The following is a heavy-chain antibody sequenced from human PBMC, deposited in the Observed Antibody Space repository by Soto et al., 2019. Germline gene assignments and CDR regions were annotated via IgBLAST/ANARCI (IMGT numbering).Heavy chain of an antibody. D-gene: IGHD6-6*01. J-gene: IGHJ6*02. CDR1: GFTFSNAW. CDR2: IKSKTDDGTT. Sequence: GGSLRLSCTVSGFTFSNAWMTWVRQAPGKGLEWVGRIKSKTDDGTTDYAAPVKGRFTISRDDSRNTLYLQMNSLKTEDTAVYYCARDMGQLVPYYYYGMDVWGQGTTVTVSS. CDR3: ARDMGQLVPYYYYGMDV. V-gene: IGHV3-15*01.